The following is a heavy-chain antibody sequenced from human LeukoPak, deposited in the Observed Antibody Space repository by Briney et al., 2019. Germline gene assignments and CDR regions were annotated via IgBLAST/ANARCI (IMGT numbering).Heavy chain of an antibody. CDR2: INHSGST. Sequence: PSETLSLTCAVYGGSFSGYYWSWIRQPPGKGLEWIGEINHSGSTNYNPSLKSRVTISVDTSKNQFSLKLSSVTAADTAVYYCAGVHSGVTAGLIDHWGQGTLVTVSS. J-gene: IGHJ4*02. CDR3: AGVHSGVTAGLIDH. V-gene: IGHV4-34*01. CDR1: GGSFSGYY. D-gene: IGHD3-3*01.